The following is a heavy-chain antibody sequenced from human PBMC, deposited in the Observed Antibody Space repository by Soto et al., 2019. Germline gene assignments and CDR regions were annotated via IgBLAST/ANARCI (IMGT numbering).Heavy chain of an antibody. CDR2: VFMSGST. CDR1: GVSISSFY. V-gene: IGHV4-4*07. CDR3: ARVSFHYFGTDV. Sequence: SETLSLTCNVSGVSISSFYWSWIRQPAGKGLEWIGRVFMSGSTNYNPSLKGRITMSVDSSENQVSLKLTSVTAADTGTYYCARVSFHYFGTDVWGQGTTVTVSS. J-gene: IGHJ6*02.